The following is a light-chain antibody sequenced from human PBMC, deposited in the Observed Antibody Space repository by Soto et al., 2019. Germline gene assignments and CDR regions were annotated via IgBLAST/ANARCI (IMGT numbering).Light chain of an antibody. CDR2: GAS. Sequence: EIVLTQSPGTLYLSPGERASLSCRASQSVGSSYLAWYQQHPGRPPRXXIYGASRRETGVPDRFSGSGAGTECTRTISRLAPEDFEMYYCQQIDGSTWTFGQGTKVDIK. CDR1: QSVGSSY. J-gene: IGKJ1*01. V-gene: IGKV3-20*01. CDR3: QQIDGSTWT.